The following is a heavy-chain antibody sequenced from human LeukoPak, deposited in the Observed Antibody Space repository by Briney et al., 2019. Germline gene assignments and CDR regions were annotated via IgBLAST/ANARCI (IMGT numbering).Heavy chain of an antibody. CDR3: ARGAEPGTAFDY. Sequence: SETLSLTCAVYGGSFSGYYWSWIRPPPGKGLEWVGEINHSGRTNYNPSLKSRVTISVDTSTNQLSLKLSSVTAPDTAVCYCARGAEPGTAFDYSGHGTLVTVSS. D-gene: IGHD1-14*01. V-gene: IGHV4-34*01. CDR1: GGSFSGYY. CDR2: INHSGRT. J-gene: IGHJ4*01.